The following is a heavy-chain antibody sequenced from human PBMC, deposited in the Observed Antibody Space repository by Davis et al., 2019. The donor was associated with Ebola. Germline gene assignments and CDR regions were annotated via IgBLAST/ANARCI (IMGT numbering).Heavy chain of an antibody. J-gene: IGHJ4*02. CDR2: TYYNSKWFN. V-gene: IGHV6-1*01. D-gene: IGHD5-12*01. Sequence: HSQTLSLTCAISGDSVPSNSGAWNSIRQSPSRGLEWLGRTYYNSKWFNDYAVSVKSRITINPDTSKNQFSLQLNSVTPEDTAVYFCARGWLRSPGFDYWGQGTLVTVSS. CDR3: ARGWLRSPGFDY. CDR1: GDSVPSNSGA.